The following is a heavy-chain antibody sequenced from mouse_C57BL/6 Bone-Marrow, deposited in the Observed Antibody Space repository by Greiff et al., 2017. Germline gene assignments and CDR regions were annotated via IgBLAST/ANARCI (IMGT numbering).Heavy chain of an antibody. CDR3: ASEGGTDPWFAY. V-gene: IGHV1-82*01. CDR1: GYAFTSSW. J-gene: IGHJ3*01. Sequence: VQLMESGPELVKPGASVKISCKASGYAFTSSWMNWVKQRPGQGLEWIGRIYPGDGDTNYNGKFKGKATLTADKSSSTAYMQLSSLTSEDSAVYFGASEGGTDPWFAYWGQGTVVTVSA. CDR2: IYPGDGDT. D-gene: IGHD3-3*01.